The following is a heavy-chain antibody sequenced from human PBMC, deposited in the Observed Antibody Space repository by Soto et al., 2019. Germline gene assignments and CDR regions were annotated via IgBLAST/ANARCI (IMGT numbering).Heavy chain of an antibody. CDR3: ASLEKRGHDYYYYQYRDV. CDR2: IYYSGST. D-gene: IGHD5-12*01. Sequence: SETLSLTCTVSGGSISSYYWSWIRQPPGQGLEWIGYIYYSGSTNSNHSLKSRVTISVYTSKNQFSLKLSSVTAADTAVYYCASLEKRGHDYYYYQYRDVWGKDTTVTVS. J-gene: IGHJ6*03. V-gene: IGHV4-59*08. CDR1: GGSISSYY.